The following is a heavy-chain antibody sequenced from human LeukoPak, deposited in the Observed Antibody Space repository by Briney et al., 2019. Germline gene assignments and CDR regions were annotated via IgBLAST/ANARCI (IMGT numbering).Heavy chain of an antibody. CDR2: IYYSGST. V-gene: IGHV4-59*01. Sequence: SETLSLTCTVSGGSISSYYWSWIRQPPGKGLEWIGYIYYSGSTNYNPSLKSRVTISVDTSENQFSLKLSSVTAADTAVYYCARDGGNYYDSSGYYSFDYWGQGTLVTVSS. J-gene: IGHJ4*02. CDR3: ARDGGNYYDSSGYYSFDY. D-gene: IGHD3-22*01. CDR1: GGSISSYY.